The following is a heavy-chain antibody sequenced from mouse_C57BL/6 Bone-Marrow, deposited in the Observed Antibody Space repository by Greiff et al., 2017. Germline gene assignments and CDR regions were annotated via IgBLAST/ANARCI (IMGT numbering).Heavy chain of an antibody. Sequence: QVQLQQSGAELAKPGASVKLSCKASGYTFTSYWMHWVKQRPGQGLEWIGYINPSSGYTKYNQKFKDKATLTADKSSSTAYMQVSSLTSEDSAIYYCARHYYGSSYGYWGQGTTLTVSS. D-gene: IGHD1-1*01. CDR1: GYTFTSYW. J-gene: IGHJ2*01. V-gene: IGHV1-7*01. CDR3: ARHYYGSSYGY. CDR2: INPSSGYT.